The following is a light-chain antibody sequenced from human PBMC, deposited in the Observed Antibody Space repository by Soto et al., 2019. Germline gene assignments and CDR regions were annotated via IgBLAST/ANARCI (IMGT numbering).Light chain of an antibody. V-gene: IGKV3-11*01. CDR1: PSVTNF. CDR3: QQRNIWPPVT. CDR2: GAF. Sequence: ELVLTQSPATRSLSPGERAKLSGRASPSVTNFLAWYQQKPCQAHRLLIYGAFNRATGIPARFSGSGSGTDFTLTISSLEPEDSAIYYCQQRNIWPPVTFGQGTKVDNK. J-gene: IGKJ1*01.